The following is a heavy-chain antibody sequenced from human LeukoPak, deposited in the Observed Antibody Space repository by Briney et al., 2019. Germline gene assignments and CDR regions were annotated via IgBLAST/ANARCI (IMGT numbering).Heavy chain of an antibody. CDR3: ARRREMATLVYAFDI. D-gene: IGHD5-24*01. Sequence: SGPTLVKPTQTLTLTCTFSGFSLSTTGVGVGWIRQPPGKALEWLALIYWNDDKRYSPSLKSRPTITKDPSTHQVVITMTNMDPVDTATYYCARRREMATLVYAFDIWGQGTMVTVSS. CDR1: GFSLSTTGVG. J-gene: IGHJ3*02. CDR2: IYWNDDK. V-gene: IGHV2-5*01.